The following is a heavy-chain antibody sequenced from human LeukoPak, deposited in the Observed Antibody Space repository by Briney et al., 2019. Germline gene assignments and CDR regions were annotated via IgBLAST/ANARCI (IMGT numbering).Heavy chain of an antibody. Sequence: GGSLRLSCAASGFTFSSYAMHWVRQAPGKGLEWVAVIWYDGSNKYYADSVKGRFTISRDNSKNTLYLQMNSLRAEDTAVYYCARDRYYGSGSYYNRHFDYWGQGTLVTVSS. D-gene: IGHD3-10*01. J-gene: IGHJ4*02. V-gene: IGHV3-33*08. CDR2: IWYDGSNK. CDR3: ARDRYYGSGSYYNRHFDY. CDR1: GFTFSSYA.